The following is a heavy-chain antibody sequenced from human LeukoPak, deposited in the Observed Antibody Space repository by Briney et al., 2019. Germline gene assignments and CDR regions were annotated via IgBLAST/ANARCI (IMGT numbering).Heavy chain of an antibody. CDR1: GGSISSSSYY. D-gene: IGHD3-22*01. CDR3: ARDTYYYDSSGYPVGYFDY. V-gene: IGHV4-61*01. CDR2: IYYSGST. Sequence: SETLSLTCTVSGGSISSSSYYWSWIRQPPGKGLEWIGYIYYSGSTNYNPSLKSRVTISVDTSKNQFSLRLSSVTAADTAVYYCARDTYYYDSSGYPVGYFDYWGQGTLVTVSS. J-gene: IGHJ4*02.